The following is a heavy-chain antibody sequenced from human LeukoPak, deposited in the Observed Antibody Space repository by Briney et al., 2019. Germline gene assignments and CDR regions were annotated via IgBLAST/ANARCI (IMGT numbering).Heavy chain of an antibody. J-gene: IGHJ3*02. CDR1: GGSVSSYH. CDR2: IYYSGST. D-gene: IGHD3-22*01. CDR3: AREDYYDSSDNPGRAFDI. Sequence: PSETLSLTCTVSGGSVSSYHWSWIRQPPGKGLEWIGYIYYSGSTNYNPSLKSRVTISLDTSEKQFSLKLTSVTAADTAVYYCAREDYYDSSDNPGRAFDIWGQGTMVTVSS. V-gene: IGHV4-59*02.